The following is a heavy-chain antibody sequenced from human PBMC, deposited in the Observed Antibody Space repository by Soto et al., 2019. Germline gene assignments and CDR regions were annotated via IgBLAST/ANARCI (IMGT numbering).Heavy chain of an antibody. Sequence: ASVKVSCKASGYTFTGYYMHWVRQAPGQGLEWMGWINPNSGGTNYAQKFQGWVTMTRDTSISTAYMELSSLRSDDTAVYYCARGTYYYDSSGYNDAFDIWGQGTMVTVSS. CDR3: ARGTYYYDSSGYNDAFDI. D-gene: IGHD3-22*01. CDR2: INPNSGGT. J-gene: IGHJ3*02. CDR1: GYTFTGYY. V-gene: IGHV1-2*04.